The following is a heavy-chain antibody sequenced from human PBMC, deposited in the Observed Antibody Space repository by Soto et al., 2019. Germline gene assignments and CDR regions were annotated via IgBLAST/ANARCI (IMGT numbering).Heavy chain of an antibody. CDR1: GFTFSSYA. CDR2: ISGSGGST. D-gene: IGHD3-3*01. Sequence: EVQLLESGGGLVQPGGSLRLSCAASGFTFSSYAMSWVRQAPGKGLEWVSAISGSGGSTYYADSVKGRFTISRDNSKHPLYLQMNSLRAEDTAVYYCAKEDIDFCSGYYEYYGMDFWGQGTTVTVSS. J-gene: IGHJ6*02. V-gene: IGHV3-23*01. CDR3: AKEDIDFCSGYYEYYGMDF.